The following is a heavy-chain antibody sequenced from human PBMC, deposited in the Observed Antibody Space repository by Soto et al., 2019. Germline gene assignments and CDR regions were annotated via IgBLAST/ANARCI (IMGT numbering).Heavy chain of an antibody. D-gene: IGHD3-10*01. CDR2: IGTAGDT. J-gene: IGHJ4*02. Sequence: GGSLRLSCAASGFTFSSYDMHWVRQATGKGLEWVSGIGTAGDTYYPGSVKGRFTISRENAKNSLYLQMNSLRAEDTAVYYCAKDMVRGVIPPILDYWGQETLVTVSS. CDR1: GFTFSSYD. CDR3: AKDMVRGVIPPILDY. V-gene: IGHV3-13*01.